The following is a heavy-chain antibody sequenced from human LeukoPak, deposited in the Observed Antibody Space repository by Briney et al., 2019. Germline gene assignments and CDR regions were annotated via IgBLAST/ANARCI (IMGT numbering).Heavy chain of an antibody. CDR2: INPNSGGT. D-gene: IGHD2-15*01. J-gene: IGHJ5*02. CDR3: ARDLIVVAASRFGWFDP. CDR1: GYTFTGYL. Sequence: ASLKVSCKASGYTFTGYLMHWVRQAPGQGLEWLGGINPNSGGTNYAQKFQGRVTMTRDTSISTAYMELSSLRSDDTAVYYCARDLIVVAASRFGWFDPWGQGSLVTVSS. V-gene: IGHV1-2*02.